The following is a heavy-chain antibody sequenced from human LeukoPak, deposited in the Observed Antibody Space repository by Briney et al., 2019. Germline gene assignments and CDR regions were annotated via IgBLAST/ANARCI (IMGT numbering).Heavy chain of an antibody. Sequence: GGSLRLSCAASGLTFSSHWMHWVRQAPGKGLVWVSRIASDGSSTTYADSVKGRFSISRDNAKNTLYLQMNSLRVEDTAVYYCARGRPHGNDYWGQGTLVTVSS. CDR1: GLTFSSHW. CDR2: IASDGSST. J-gene: IGHJ4*02. D-gene: IGHD4-23*01. V-gene: IGHV3-74*01. CDR3: ARGRPHGNDY.